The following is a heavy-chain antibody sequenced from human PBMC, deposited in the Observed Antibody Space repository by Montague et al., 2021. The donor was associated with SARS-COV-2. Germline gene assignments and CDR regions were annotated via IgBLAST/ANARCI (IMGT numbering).Heavy chain of an antibody. Sequence: SETLSLTCTVSGGSISSSNYYWGWIRRPPGKGLEWIENMYYSGSTYYNPSLKSRVTISIDTSKNQFSLKLSSVTAAATAVYYCARDDIVLQGVTKGMDVWGQGTTVTVSS. CDR2: MYYSGST. CDR3: ARDDIVLQGVTKGMDV. CDR1: GGSISSSNYY. J-gene: IGHJ6*02. V-gene: IGHV4-39*07. D-gene: IGHD3-10*01.